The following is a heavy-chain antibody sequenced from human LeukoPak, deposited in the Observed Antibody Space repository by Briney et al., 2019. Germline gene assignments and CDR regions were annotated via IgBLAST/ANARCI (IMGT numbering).Heavy chain of an antibody. V-gene: IGHV3-23*01. D-gene: IGHD1-26*01. CDR2: ISATGGST. J-gene: IGHJ5*02. CDR1: GFTFNNYA. CDR3: AKGGHYSWFDP. Sequence: GGSLRLSCAASGFTFNNYAMSWVRQAPRKGLEWVSGISATGGSTYYTDSTDSVKARFTISRDNFKSALFLQMNSLRAEDTAVYYCAKGGHYSWFDPWGQGTLVIVSS.